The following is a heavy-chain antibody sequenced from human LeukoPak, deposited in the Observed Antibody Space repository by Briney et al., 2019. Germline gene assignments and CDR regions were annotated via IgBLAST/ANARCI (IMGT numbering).Heavy chain of an antibody. D-gene: IGHD6-19*01. CDR3: ARIQWLVYYYYGMDV. CDR2: INHNGST. V-gene: IGHV4-34*01. Sequence: PSETLSLTCAVYGGSFSGYYWSWIRQPPGKGLEWIGEINHNGSTNYNPSLKSRVTISVDTSKNQFSLKLSSVTAADTAVYYCARIQWLVYYYYGMDVWGQGTTVTVSS. J-gene: IGHJ6*02. CDR1: GGSFSGYY.